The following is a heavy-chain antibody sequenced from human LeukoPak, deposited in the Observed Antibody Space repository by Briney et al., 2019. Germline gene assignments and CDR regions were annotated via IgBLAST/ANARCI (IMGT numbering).Heavy chain of an antibody. Sequence: AASVKVSCKASGYTFTGYYMHWVRQAPGQGLEWMGWINPNSGGTNYAQKFQGRVTMTRDTSISTAYMELSRLRSDDTAVYYCAREGSSSNHPYYYYMDVWGKGTTVTVSS. J-gene: IGHJ6*03. CDR3: AREGSSSNHPYYYYMDV. V-gene: IGHV1-2*02. D-gene: IGHD6-13*01. CDR2: INPNSGGT. CDR1: GYTFTGYY.